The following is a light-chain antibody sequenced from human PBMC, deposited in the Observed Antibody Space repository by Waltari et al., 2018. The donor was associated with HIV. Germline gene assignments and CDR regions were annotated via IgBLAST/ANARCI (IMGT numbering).Light chain of an antibody. CDR1: QSVSSS. CDR2: DAS. J-gene: IGKJ5*01. Sequence: EIVLTQSPATLSLSPGERATLSCRASQSVSSSLAWYQQKPGQAPRLLIYDASNRATGIPARFSGSGSGTDFTLTISSREPEDFAVYYCQQRSNWPPSITFGQGTRLEIK. CDR3: QQRSNWPPSIT. V-gene: IGKV3-11*01.